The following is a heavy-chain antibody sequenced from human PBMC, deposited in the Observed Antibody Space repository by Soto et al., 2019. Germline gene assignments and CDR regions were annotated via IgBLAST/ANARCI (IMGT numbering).Heavy chain of an antibody. CDR2: INHSGST. J-gene: IGHJ4*02. Sequence: SETLSLTCAVYGGSFSGYYWSWIRQPPGKGLEWIGEINHSGSTNYNPSLKSRVTISVDTSKNQFSLKLSSVTAADTAVYYCARLPPLKPYFDYWGQGTLVTVSS. V-gene: IGHV4-34*01. CDR3: ARLPPLKPYFDY. CDR1: GGSFSGYY.